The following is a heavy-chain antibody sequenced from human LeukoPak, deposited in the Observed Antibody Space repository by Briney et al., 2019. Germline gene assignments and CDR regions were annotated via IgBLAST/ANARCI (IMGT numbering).Heavy chain of an antibody. Sequence: AGGSLRLSCAASGFTSDDYGMSWVRQAPGKGLEWVSGINWNGGSTGYADSVKGRFTISRDNAKNFLYLQMNSLRAEDTAVYYCARTYYDILTGYNPYFDYWGQGILVTVSS. CDR1: GFTSDDYG. D-gene: IGHD3-9*01. V-gene: IGHV3-20*04. J-gene: IGHJ4*02. CDR3: ARTYYDILTGYNPYFDY. CDR2: INWNGGST.